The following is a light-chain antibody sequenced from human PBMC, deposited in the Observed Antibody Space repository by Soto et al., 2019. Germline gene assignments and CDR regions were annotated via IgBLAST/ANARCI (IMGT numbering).Light chain of an antibody. CDR2: DTT. V-gene: IGLV7-46*01. CDR3: LLSYNGPYV. J-gene: IGLJ1*01. CDR1: TGAVTNGHY. Sequence: QAVVTQEPSLTVSPGGTVTLTCGSSTGAVTNGHYPYWVQQKPSQAPRPLIYDTTNRHSWTPARFSGSILGGKDALTLSGAQPEDEAEYYCLLSYNGPYVFGTGTKVTVL.